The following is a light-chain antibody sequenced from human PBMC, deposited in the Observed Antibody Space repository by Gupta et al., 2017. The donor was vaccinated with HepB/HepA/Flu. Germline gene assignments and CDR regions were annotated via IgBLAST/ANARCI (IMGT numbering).Light chain of an antibody. V-gene: IGKV3-15*01. CDR2: AAS. J-gene: IGKJ4*01. CDR3: QQYHNWPPLT. CDR1: QTIKSN. Sequence: EIVMTQSPVTLSVSPGERATLYCRASQTIKSNLAWYQQRPGQAPRLLIYAASTRATGIPARFSGSGSGTDFTLTINGLQSEDFAAYYCQQYHNWPPLTFGGGTKVEMK.